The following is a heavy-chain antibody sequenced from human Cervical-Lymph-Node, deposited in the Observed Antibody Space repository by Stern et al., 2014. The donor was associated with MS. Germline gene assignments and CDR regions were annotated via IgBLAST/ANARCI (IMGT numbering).Heavy chain of an antibody. V-gene: IGHV3-13*01. J-gene: IGHJ3*01. D-gene: IGHD3-22*01. CDR3: ARGYPCTSGYSYALEV. CDR1: GFSFHSYD. Sequence: EVQLVESGGGLVQPGGSLRLSCAVSGFSFHSYDMHWVRQPTGKGLEWVSGITTGGDTYYAVSVKGRFTISKKSAMYFLYSQMNNLKSGGTAVYFCARGYPCTSGYSYALEVRGPGTIVTV. CDR2: ITTGGDT.